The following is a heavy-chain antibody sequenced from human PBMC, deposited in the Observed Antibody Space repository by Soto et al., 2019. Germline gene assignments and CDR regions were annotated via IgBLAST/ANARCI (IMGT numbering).Heavy chain of an antibody. CDR3: ARDPGTYYDILTGYPYDAFDI. V-gene: IGHV3-33*01. CDR2: IWYDGSNK. Sequence: QVQLVESGGGVVQPGRSLRLSCAASGFTFSSYGMHWVRQAPGKGLXWVAVIWYDGSNKYYADSVKGRFTISRDNSKNTLYLQMNSLRAEDTAVYYCARDPGTYYDILTGYPYDAFDIWGQGTMVTVSS. J-gene: IGHJ3*02. CDR1: GFTFSSYG. D-gene: IGHD3-9*01.